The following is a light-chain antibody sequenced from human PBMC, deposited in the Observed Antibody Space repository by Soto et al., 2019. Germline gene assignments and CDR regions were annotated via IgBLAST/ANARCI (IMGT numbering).Light chain of an antibody. V-gene: IGLV2-23*02. CDR3: CSYAGYSTFVV. CDR1: SDDVGSYNL. J-gene: IGLJ2*01. CDR2: EAN. Sequence: QSVLTQPASVSGSPGQSTTISCTGTSDDVGSYNLVSWYQHHPGKALKLVIYEANKRPSGVSNRFSGSKSGNTASLTISGLQAEDEADYYCCSYAGYSTFVVFGGGTKLTVL.